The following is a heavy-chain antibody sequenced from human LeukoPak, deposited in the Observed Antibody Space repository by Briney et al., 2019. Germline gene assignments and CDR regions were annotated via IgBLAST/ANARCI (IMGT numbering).Heavy chain of an antibody. D-gene: IGHD1-26*01. CDR2: MSPRSGAT. Sequence: ASVKVSCKASGYTFTTFDVNWVRQATGQGLEWLGWMSPRSGATGYAQKFQGRVTMTRDTSTNTAYMELTNLRSDDTAVYYCARGNTVSGDYWSQGTLVTVSS. CDR1: GYTFTTFD. V-gene: IGHV1-8*01. CDR3: ARGNTVSGDY. J-gene: IGHJ4*02.